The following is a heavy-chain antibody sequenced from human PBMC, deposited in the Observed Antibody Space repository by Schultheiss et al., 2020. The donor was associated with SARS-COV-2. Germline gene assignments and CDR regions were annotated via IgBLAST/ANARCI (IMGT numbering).Heavy chain of an antibody. CDR1: GFTLSTYA. J-gene: IGHJ6*02. CDR3: ARDPYCSGGSCYGYYYYGMDV. Sequence: GGSLRLSCAASGFTLSTYAIHRVRQAPGKGLEWVANIKQDGSEKYYVDSVKGRFTISRDNAKNSLYLQMNSLRAEDTAVYYCARDPYCSGGSCYGYYYYGMDVWGQGTTVTVSS. CDR2: IKQDGSEK. D-gene: IGHD2-15*01. V-gene: IGHV3-7*01.